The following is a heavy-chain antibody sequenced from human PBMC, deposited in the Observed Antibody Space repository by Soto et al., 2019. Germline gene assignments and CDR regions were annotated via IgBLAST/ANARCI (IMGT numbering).Heavy chain of an antibody. CDR1: GGSFSGYD. V-gene: IGHV4-34*01. CDR2: INHSGST. D-gene: IGHD2-15*01. CDR3: ASVYRSCGGPCYHNYFDY. Sequence: PSETLSLTGAVCGGSFSGYDCGWIRQPPWKGLEWIGEINHSGSTNYNPSLKSRVTISVDTSKNQFSLKLSSVTAADTAVYYCASVYRSCGGPCYHNYFDYCGRRTLVAVCS. J-gene: IGHJ4*02.